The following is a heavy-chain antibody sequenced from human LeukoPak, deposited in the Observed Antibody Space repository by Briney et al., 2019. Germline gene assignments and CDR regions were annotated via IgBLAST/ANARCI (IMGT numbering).Heavy chain of an antibody. CDR3: ARDSIRSGFWFDP. Sequence: GGSLRLPCAASGFTFSSYWMSWVRQAPGKGLEWVANIKQDGSEKYYVDSVKGRFTISRDNAKNSLYLQMNSLRAEDTAVYYCARDSIRSGFWFDPWGQGTLVTVSS. CDR1: GFTFSSYW. CDR2: IKQDGSEK. D-gene: IGHD3-22*01. J-gene: IGHJ5*02. V-gene: IGHV3-7*01.